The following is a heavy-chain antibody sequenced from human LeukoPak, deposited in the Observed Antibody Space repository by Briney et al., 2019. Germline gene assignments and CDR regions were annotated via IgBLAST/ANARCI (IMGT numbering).Heavy chain of an antibody. CDR3: AKDPRHSTNWFFDY. D-gene: IGHD6-13*01. CDR1: GFTFSTYA. J-gene: IGHJ4*02. Sequence: GGSLRLSYAASGFTFSTYAMSWVRQAPRKGREWVSSITGSGGDTNHADSVKGRFTISRDNSKNTLYRQMNSLRAEDTAVYYCAKDPRHSTNWFFDYWGQGPLVTVSS. CDR2: ITGSGGDT. V-gene: IGHV3-23*01.